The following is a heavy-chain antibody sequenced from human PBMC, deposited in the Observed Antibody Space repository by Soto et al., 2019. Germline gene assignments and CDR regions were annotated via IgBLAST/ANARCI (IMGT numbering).Heavy chain of an antibody. D-gene: IGHD3-3*01. V-gene: IGHV1-3*01. CDR3: ARESGYYPYAFDI. CDR2: INAGNGNT. CDR1: GYGFTSYA. J-gene: IGHJ3*02. Sequence: ASVKVSCKAAGYGFTSYAMHWVRQAPGQRLEWMGWINAGNGNTKYSQKFQGRVTLTRDTSASTAYMELSSLRSEDTAVYYCARESGYYPYAFDIWGQGTMVTVSS.